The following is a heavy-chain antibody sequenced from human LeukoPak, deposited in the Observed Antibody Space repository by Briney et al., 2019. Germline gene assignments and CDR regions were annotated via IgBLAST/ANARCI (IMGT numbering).Heavy chain of an antibody. J-gene: IGHJ4*02. V-gene: IGHV3-48*02. CDR3: ARGPSNRHFDY. CDR2: ISSGSNSI. D-gene: IGHD2/OR15-2a*01. CDR1: GFTFRSYS. Sequence: PGGSLRLSCAASGFTFRSYSMDWVRQAPAKGLEWVSHISSGSNSINYADSVKGRFTISRDNAKNSLLLQMNSLRDEDTAVYYCARGPSNRHFDYWGQGTLVTVSS.